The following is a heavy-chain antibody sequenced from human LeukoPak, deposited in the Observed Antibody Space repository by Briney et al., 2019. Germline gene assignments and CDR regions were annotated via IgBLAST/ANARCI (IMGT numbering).Heavy chain of an antibody. D-gene: IGHD3-3*01. J-gene: IGHJ4*02. CDR2: IKQDGSEK. Sequence: GGSLRLSCAASGFTFSSYWMSWVRQAPGKGREWVANIKQDGSEKYYADSLKGRFTISRDNAKNSLYLQMNSLRAEDTAVYYCARAVHDFWSGYYFDYWGQGTLVTVSS. V-gene: IGHV3-7*01. CDR3: ARAVHDFWSGYYFDY. CDR1: GFTFSSYW.